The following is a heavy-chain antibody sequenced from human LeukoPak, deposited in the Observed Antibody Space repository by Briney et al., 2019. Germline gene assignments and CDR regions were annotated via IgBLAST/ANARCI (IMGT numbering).Heavy chain of an antibody. V-gene: IGHV4-4*07. Sequence: SETLSLTCTVSGGSISSYYWSWIRQPAGKGLEWIGRINTSGSTKKPSLTSRVTMSLDTSRNQFFLKLNSVTAADTAVYYCAREIRSCVGGTCYLFFDYWGQGTLVTVSS. CDR1: GGSISSYY. CDR3: AREIRSCVGGTCYLFFDY. J-gene: IGHJ4*02. D-gene: IGHD2-15*01. CDR2: INTSGST.